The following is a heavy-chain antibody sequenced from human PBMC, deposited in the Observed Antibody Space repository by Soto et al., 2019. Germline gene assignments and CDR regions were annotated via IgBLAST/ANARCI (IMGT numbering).Heavy chain of an antibody. CDR1: GYTFTSYA. D-gene: IGHD3-10*01. Sequence: QVQLVQSGAEVKKPGASVKVSCKASGYTFTSYAMHWVRQAPGQRLEWMGWINAGNGNTKYSQKFQGRVTITRDTSASTAYMELSSLRSEDTAVYYCARRDLVWFGELSFDPWGQGTLVAVSS. CDR2: INAGNGNT. V-gene: IGHV1-3*01. CDR3: ARRDLVWFGELSFDP. J-gene: IGHJ5*02.